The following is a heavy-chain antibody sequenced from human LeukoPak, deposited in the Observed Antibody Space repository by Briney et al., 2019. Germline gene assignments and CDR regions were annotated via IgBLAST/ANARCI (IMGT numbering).Heavy chain of an antibody. Sequence: HPGGSLRLSCSASGFPFSSYAMHWVRQAPGKGLEWVSYITSTSSNIKYADSVKGRFTISRDNAKSSVYLQMNSLRDEDTAIYYCATDRNYAFDHWGQGTLVTVSS. CDR3: ATDRNYAFDH. CDR1: GFPFSSYA. D-gene: IGHD1-7*01. CDR2: ITSTSSNI. V-gene: IGHV3-48*02. J-gene: IGHJ4*02.